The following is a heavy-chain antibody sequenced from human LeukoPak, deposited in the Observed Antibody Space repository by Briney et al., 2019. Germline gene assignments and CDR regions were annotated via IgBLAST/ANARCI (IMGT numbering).Heavy chain of an antibody. CDR1: GVSISSYY. CDR3: AREYSSSSGRRAFDV. J-gene: IGHJ3*01. D-gene: IGHD6-6*01. CDR2: IYYSGTT. V-gene: IGHV4-59*08. Sequence: SETLSLTCTASGVSISSYYWRWIRQAPGKGLEWVGDIYYSGTTNYNPSLKRRVTISVDTSKNQFSLKLSSVTAADTAVYYCAREYSSSSGRRAFDVWGQGTMVTVSS.